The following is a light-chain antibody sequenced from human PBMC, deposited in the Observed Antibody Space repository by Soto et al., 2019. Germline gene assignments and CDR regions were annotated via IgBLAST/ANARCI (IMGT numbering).Light chain of an antibody. Sequence: QSVLTQPPSASGTPGQRVTISCSGSSSNIGSNNVTWYQQLPGTAPKLLIYSNNQRPSGVPDLFSGSTSGTSASLAISGLQSEEEDDYYCAAGDDILNAVVFGGGTKLTVL. V-gene: IGLV1-44*01. CDR1: SSNIGSNN. CDR3: AAGDDILNAVV. J-gene: IGLJ2*01. CDR2: SNN.